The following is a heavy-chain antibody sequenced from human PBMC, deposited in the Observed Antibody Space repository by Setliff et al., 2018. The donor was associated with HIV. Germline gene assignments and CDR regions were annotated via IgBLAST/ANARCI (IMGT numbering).Heavy chain of an antibody. J-gene: IGHJ4*02. V-gene: IGHV1-8*02. Sequence: ASVKVSCKASGYTFTNYDINWVRQSPGQGLEWLGWMNPNSGRAGSAQMFQGRLTMTKDTSTSTAYMELSSLTSDDTAIYYCARGRLSWSPDFWGQGTLVNVS. CDR3: ARGRLSWSPDF. CDR2: MNPNSGRA. CDR1: GYTFTNYD.